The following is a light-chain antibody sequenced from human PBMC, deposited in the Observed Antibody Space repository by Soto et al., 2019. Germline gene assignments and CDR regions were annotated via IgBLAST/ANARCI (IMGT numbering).Light chain of an antibody. Sequence: QSVLTQPPSVSGAPGQWVTISCTGTSSNFGAGFDVHWYQQPPGAAPKLLIYGSKNRPSGVPDRFSGSKSGTSASLAITGLQAEDEAHYYCQSYDSGLRGYVFGTGTKLTVL. CDR1: SSNFGAGFD. V-gene: IGLV1-40*01. CDR3: QSYDSGLRGYV. J-gene: IGLJ1*01. CDR2: GSK.